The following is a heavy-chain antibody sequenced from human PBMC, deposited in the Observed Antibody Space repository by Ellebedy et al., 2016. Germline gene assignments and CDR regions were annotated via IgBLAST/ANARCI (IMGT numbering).Heavy chain of an antibody. Sequence: GGSLRLSCAASGFRFNSYNMSWVRKAPGKGLEWVSGISNSGGNTNYADAVKGRFTISRDNSKNTVHLQMNSLRAEDTAVYYCAKDSRRSSGWYYFDYWGQGTLVTVSS. J-gene: IGHJ4*02. CDR2: ISNSGGNT. CDR1: GFRFNSYN. D-gene: IGHD6-19*01. V-gene: IGHV3-23*01. CDR3: AKDSRRSSGWYYFDY.